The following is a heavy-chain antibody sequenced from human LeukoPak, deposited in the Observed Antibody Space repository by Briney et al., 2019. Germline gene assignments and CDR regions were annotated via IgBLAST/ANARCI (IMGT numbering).Heavy chain of an antibody. CDR2: IIPIFGTA. Sequence: SVKVSCKASGGTFSSYAISWVRQAPGQGLEWMGGIIPIFGTANYAQKFQGRVTITTDESTSTAYMELSSLRSEDTAVYYCAGGIDGYNLVDYWGQGTLITVSS. CDR1: GGTFSSYA. J-gene: IGHJ4*02. CDR3: AGGIDGYNLVDY. D-gene: IGHD5-24*01. V-gene: IGHV1-69*05.